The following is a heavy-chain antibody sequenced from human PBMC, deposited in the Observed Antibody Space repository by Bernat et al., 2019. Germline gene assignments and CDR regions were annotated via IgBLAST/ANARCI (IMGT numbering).Heavy chain of an antibody. V-gene: IGHV3-73*02. CDR2: IRSKANSYAT. Sequence: EVQLVESGGGLVQPGGSLKLSCAASGFTFSGSAMHLVRQASGKGLEWVGRIRSKANSYATAYAASVKGRFTISRDDSKNTAYLQMNSLKTEDTAVYYCTRFPYDIEGAFDIWGQGTMVTVSS. D-gene: IGHD3-9*01. J-gene: IGHJ3*02. CDR1: GFTFSGSA. CDR3: TRFPYDIEGAFDI.